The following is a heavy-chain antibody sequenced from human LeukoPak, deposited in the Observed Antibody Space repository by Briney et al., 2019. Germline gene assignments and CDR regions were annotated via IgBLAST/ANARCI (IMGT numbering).Heavy chain of an antibody. CDR2: IIPIFGTA. Sequence: GASVKVSCKASGGTFSSYAISWVRQAPGQGLEWMGGIIPIFGTANYAQKFQGRVTITADESTSTAYMELSSLRSEDTAVYYCARDPGYSGSPNWFDPWGQGTLVTVSS. V-gene: IGHV1-69*13. D-gene: IGHD5-12*01. CDR3: ARDPGYSGSPNWFDP. CDR1: GGTFSSYA. J-gene: IGHJ5*02.